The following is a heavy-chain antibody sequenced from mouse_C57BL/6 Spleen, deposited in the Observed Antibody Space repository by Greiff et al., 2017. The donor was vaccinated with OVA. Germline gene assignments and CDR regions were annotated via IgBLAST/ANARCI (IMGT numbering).Heavy chain of an antibody. CDR1: GFTFSSYA. D-gene: IGHD2-4*01. J-gene: IGHJ4*01. CDR2: ISSGGDYI. CDR3: TRAPIYYDYDVGAMDY. V-gene: IGHV5-9-1*02. Sequence: EVKVVESGEGLVKPGGSLKLSCAASGFTFSSYAMSWVRQTPEKRLEWVAYISSGGDYIYYADTVKGRFTISRDNARNTLYLQRSVLKSEGTAMYYCTRAPIYYDYDVGAMDYWGQGTSVTVSS.